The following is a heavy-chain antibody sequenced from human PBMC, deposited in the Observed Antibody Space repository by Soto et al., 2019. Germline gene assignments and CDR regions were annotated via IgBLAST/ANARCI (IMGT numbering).Heavy chain of an antibody. V-gene: IGHV2-26*01. CDR1: GFSLSNARMG. CDR2: IFSNDEK. D-gene: IGHD3-22*01. CDR3: ARADSGVVVVFGEYYFDY. Sequence: QVTLKESGPVLVNPTETLTLTCTVSGFSLSNARMGVSWIRQPPGKALEWLAHIFSNDEKSYSTSLKSRLTISKDTSKSQVVLTMTNMDPVDTATYYCARADSGVVVVFGEYYFDYWGQGTLVTVSS. J-gene: IGHJ4*02.